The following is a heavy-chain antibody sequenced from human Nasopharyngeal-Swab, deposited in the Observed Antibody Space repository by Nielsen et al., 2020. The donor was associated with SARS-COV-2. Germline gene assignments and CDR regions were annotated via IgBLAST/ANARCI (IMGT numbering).Heavy chain of an antibody. CDR3: TKGRADYSNPSFDN. CDR2: ITWNSGV. CDR1: GFTFDDYA. V-gene: IGHV3-9*01. D-gene: IGHD4-11*01. Sequence: GGSLRLSCAASGFTFDDYAMHWVRQAPGKGLEWVSGITWNSGVGYTDSVKGRFTISRDNARNSLYLQMNSLRTEDTALYYCTKGRADYSNPSFDNWGQGTLVTVSS. J-gene: IGHJ4*02.